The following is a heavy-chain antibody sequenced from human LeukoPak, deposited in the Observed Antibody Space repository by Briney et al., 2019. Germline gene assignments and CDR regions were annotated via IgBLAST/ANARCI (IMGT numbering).Heavy chain of an antibody. CDR2: ISTSGNTR. CDR3: ATELSGTTSYYFDY. J-gene: IGHJ4*02. V-gene: IGHV3-48*03. CDR1: GFTFSSYE. Sequence: GGSLRLSCAASGFTFSSYEMNWVRQAPGKGLEWVSYISTSGNTRYYADSVKGRFTISRDNAKTSLYLQMNSLRVADMDDYYCATELSGTTSYYFDYWGQGTLVTVSS. D-gene: IGHD1-7*01.